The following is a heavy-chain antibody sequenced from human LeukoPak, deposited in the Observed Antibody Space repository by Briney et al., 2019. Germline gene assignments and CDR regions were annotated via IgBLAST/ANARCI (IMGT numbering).Heavy chain of an antibody. CDR1: GYTFTGYY. V-gene: IGHV1-2*06. CDR3: ARDTAGRGYCSSTSCWDQDY. CDR2: INPNSGGT. Sequence: ASVKVSCKASGYTFTGYYMHWVRQAPGQGLEWMGRINPNSGGTNYAQKFQGRVTMTRDTSISTAYMELSRLRSDDTAVYYCARDTAGRGYCSSTSCWDQDYWGQGTLVTVSS. D-gene: IGHD2-2*01. J-gene: IGHJ4*02.